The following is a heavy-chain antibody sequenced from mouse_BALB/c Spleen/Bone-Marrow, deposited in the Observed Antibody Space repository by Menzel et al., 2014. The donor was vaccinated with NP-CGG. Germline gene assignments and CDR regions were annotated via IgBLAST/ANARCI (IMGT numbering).Heavy chain of an antibody. CDR3: ARRDYDGYPYALDY. V-gene: IGHV1-63*01. J-gene: IGHJ4*01. D-gene: IGHD2-3*01. CDR2: IYPGGGHI. CDR1: GYAFTNYW. Sequence: VQLQQSGAELVRPGTSVKISCKASGYAFTNYWLGWVKQRPGHGLEWIGNIYPGGGHIYYNEKFKGKATLSAGKSSSTAYMQLSSLTSEDSAVYFCARRDYDGYPYALDYWGQGTSVTVSS.